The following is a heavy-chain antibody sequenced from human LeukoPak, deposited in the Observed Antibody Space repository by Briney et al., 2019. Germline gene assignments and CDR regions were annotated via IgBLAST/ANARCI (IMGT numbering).Heavy chain of an antibody. J-gene: IGHJ5*02. CDR2: INPNSGGT. V-gene: IGHV1-2*02. CDR3: ARELDIVLMVYSRGRNWFNP. D-gene: IGHD2-8*01. CDR1: RYTFTGYF. Sequence: GASVKVSCKASRYTFTGYFMHWVRQAPGQGLEWMGWINPNSGGTNYAQKFQGRVTMTRDTSISTAYMELSRLRSDDTAVYYCARELDIVLMVYSRGRNWFNPWGQGTLVTVSS.